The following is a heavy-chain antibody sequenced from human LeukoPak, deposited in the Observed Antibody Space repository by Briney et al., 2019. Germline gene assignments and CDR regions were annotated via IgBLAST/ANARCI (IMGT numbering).Heavy chain of an antibody. V-gene: IGHV3-30*18. D-gene: IGHD5-18*01. CDR1: GFTFSSYG. Sequence: PGGSLRLSCAASGFTFSSYGMHWVRQAPGKGLEWVAVISYDGSNKYYADSVKGRFTISRDNSKNTLYLQMNSLRAEDTAVYYCAKDLRGYSYGYYFDYWGQGTLVTVSS. J-gene: IGHJ4*02. CDR3: AKDLRGYSYGYYFDY. CDR2: ISYDGSNK.